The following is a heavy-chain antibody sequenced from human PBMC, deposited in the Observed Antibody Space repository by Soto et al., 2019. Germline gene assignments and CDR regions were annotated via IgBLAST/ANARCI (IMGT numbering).Heavy chain of an antibody. CDR3: ARGGTPSDY. Sequence: QVQLVQSGAEVKKPGASVKVSCKASGYTFTNFGISWVRQAPGQGLEWMGWISVYNGNTNYSQNFQGRVPMTTDTATMTAYMEPRSLRSDDTAVYYCARGGTPSDYWGQGTLGTVSS. CDR2: ISVYNGNT. CDR1: GYTFTNFG. J-gene: IGHJ4*02. V-gene: IGHV1-18*01. D-gene: IGHD3-16*01.